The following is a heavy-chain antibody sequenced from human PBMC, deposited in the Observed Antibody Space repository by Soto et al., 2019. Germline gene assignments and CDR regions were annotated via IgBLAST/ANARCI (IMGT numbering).Heavy chain of an antibody. CDR1: GFTFSSYE. Sequence: PGGSLRLSCAASGFTFSSYEMNWVRQAPGKGLEWVSYISSSGSTIYYADSVKGRFTISRDNSKNTLYLQMNSLRAEDAAVYYCARMWGGGYYDFWSGYPIDPPTEDVWGQGTTVTVSS. D-gene: IGHD3-3*01. J-gene: IGHJ6*02. CDR3: ARMWGGGYYDFWSGYPIDPPTEDV. V-gene: IGHV3-48*03. CDR2: ISSSGSTI.